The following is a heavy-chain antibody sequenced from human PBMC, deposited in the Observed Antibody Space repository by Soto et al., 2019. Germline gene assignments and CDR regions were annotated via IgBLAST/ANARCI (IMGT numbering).Heavy chain of an antibody. CDR1: GYTFTSYA. V-gene: IGHV1-3*01. Sequence: ASVKVSCKASGYTFTSYAMHWVRQAPGQRLEWMGWINAGNGNTKYSQKFQGRFTISRDNARNSLYLQMNSLRAEDTALYYCARGFRRYYDSSGYYYGDFDYWGQGTLVTVSS. CDR2: INAGNGNT. J-gene: IGHJ4*02. D-gene: IGHD3-22*01. CDR3: ARGFRRYYDSSGYYYGDFDY.